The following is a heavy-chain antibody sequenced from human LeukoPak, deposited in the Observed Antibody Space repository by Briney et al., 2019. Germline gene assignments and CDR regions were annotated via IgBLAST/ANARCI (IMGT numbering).Heavy chain of an antibody. D-gene: IGHD6-13*01. J-gene: IGHJ4*02. CDR1: GGSISSGSYY. CDR2: IYTSGST. Sequence: PSQTLSHTCTVSGGSISSGSYYWSWIRQPAGKGLEWIGRIYTSGSTNYNPSLKSRVTISVDTSKNQFSLRLSSVTAADTAVYYCARVTGYMTEDYFDYWGQGTLITVSS. V-gene: IGHV4-61*02. CDR3: ARVTGYMTEDYFDY.